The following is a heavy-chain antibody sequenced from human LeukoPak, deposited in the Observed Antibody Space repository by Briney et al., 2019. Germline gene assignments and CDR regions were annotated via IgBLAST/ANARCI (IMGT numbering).Heavy chain of an antibody. CDR1: GFTFGDYA. Sequence: GGSLRLSCAASGFTFGDYAKHWVRQAPGKGLEWVSLISGDGDSTYYAPSVRGRFTISRDNSKDSLYLQMTSLRTEDTAFYYCARGRTMYFGESLPLNWGQGTLVTVSS. D-gene: IGHD3-10*01. V-gene: IGHV3-43*02. CDR2: ISGDGDST. J-gene: IGHJ4*02. CDR3: ARGRTMYFGESLPLN.